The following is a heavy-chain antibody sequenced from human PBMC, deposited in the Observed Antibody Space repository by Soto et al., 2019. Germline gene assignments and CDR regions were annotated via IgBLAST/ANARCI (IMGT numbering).Heavy chain of an antibody. CDR1: GFTFSSYS. CDR3: AKENVWGSYRYLDY. CDR2: ISGSGGTT. D-gene: IGHD3-16*02. Sequence: EVQLSESGGGLVQPGGSLRLSCVAAGFTFSSYSMIWVRQPPGKGLEWVSLISGSGGTTYYADSVKGRFTISRDNSKNTLYLQMNSLRAEDTAVYYCAKENVWGSYRYLDYWGQGTLVTVSS. J-gene: IGHJ4*02. V-gene: IGHV3-23*01.